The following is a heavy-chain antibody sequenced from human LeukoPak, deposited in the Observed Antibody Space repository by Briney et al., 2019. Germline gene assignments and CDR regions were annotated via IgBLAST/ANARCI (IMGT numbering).Heavy chain of an antibody. J-gene: IGHJ4*02. CDR1: GFTFSSYG. D-gene: IGHD6-13*01. CDR3: ARSVVGTSRFDY. Sequence: PGGSLRLSCAASGFTFSSYGMHWVRQAPGKGLEWVAVIWYDGSNKYYADSVKGRFTISRDNSKNTLFLQMNSLRAEDTAVYYCARSVVGTSRFDYWGQGTLVTVSS. CDR2: IWYDGSNK. V-gene: IGHV3-33*01.